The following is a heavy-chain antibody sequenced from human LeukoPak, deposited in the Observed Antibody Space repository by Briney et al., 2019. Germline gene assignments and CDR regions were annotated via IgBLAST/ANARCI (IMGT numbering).Heavy chain of an antibody. CDR3: ARAMRGTYSSSWDNWFDP. Sequence: GGSLRLSCAASGFTFSDYYMSWIRQAPGKGLEWVSYISSSGSTIYYADSVKGRFTISRDNAKNSLYLQMNSLRAEDTAVYYCARAMRGTYSSSWDNWFDPWGQGTLVTVSS. CDR2: ISSSGSTI. D-gene: IGHD6-13*01. CDR1: GFTFSDYY. J-gene: IGHJ5*02. V-gene: IGHV3-11*01.